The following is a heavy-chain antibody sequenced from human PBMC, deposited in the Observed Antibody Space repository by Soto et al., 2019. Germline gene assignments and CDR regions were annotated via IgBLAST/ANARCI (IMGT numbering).Heavy chain of an antibody. Sequence: SRPRLVNPTQTLTLTCTFSGFSLSTSGVGVGWIRQPPGKALEWLALIYWNDDKRYIPSLNSRLNISKDTSKNQVVLTMNNMDPVDTATYYCAHTRGYCRRGSSYLAGWGPRTMVTVST. D-gene: IGHD2-15*01. CDR2: IYWNDDK. J-gene: IGHJ4*02. CDR1: GFSLSTSGVG. V-gene: IGHV2-5*01. CDR3: AHTRGYCRRGSSYLAG.